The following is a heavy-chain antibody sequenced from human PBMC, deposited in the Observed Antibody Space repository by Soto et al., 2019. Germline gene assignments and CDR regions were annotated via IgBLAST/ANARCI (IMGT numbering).Heavy chain of an antibody. V-gene: IGHV1-18*04. CDR3: ARGLKLELEFDY. J-gene: IGHJ4*02. Sequence: GESLKISCKGSGYTFTSYGISWVRQAPGQGLEWMGWISAYNGNTNYAQKLQGRVTMTTDTSTSTAYMELRSLRSDDTAVYYCARGLKLELEFDYWGQGTLVTVSS. CDR2: ISAYNGNT. D-gene: IGHD1-7*01. CDR1: GYTFTSYG.